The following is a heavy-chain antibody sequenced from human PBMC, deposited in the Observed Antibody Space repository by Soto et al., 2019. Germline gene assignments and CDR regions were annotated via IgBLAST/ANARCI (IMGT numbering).Heavy chain of an antibody. CDR3: ARGVAGSGFDL. CDR1: GGSVSSNTAA. V-gene: IGHV6-1*01. CDR2: TYYRSNWRH. J-gene: IGHJ4*02. Sequence: QSLSLTCAISGGSVSSNTAAWNWIRSSPSRGLEWLGRTYYRSNWRHDYAVSVKSRITVNPDTSKNHFSLQLNSVTPDDTAVYYCARGVAGSGFDLWGQGTLVTV. D-gene: IGHD6-19*01.